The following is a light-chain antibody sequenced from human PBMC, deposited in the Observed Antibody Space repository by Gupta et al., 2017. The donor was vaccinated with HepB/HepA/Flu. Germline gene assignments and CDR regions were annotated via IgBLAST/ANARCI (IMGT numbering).Light chain of an antibody. V-gene: IGKV1-8*01. CDR3: QQDDTLPVT. CDR2: RAS. J-gene: IGKJ3*01. CDR1: QTISNS. Sequence: AIRMTQSPASVSASTGDSVTITCRASQTISNSLAWYQQKPGNAPKLLIFRASTLQTGVPSRFSGSGSGTDFTLTISGLQSEEYATYFCQQDDTLPVTFGPGTEVEIK.